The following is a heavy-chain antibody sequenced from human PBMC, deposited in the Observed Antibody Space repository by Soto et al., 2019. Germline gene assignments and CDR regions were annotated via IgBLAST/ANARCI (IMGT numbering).Heavy chain of an antibody. D-gene: IGHD1-1*01. CDR2: IYPGDSDT. CDR3: ARGDTYNSYWNFDL. J-gene: IGHJ2*01. CDR1: EYSFSSHW. V-gene: IGHV5-51*01. Sequence: EVQLVQSGAEEKKPGESLQISCKGSEYSFSSHWIAWVRQMPGKGLEWMGTIYPGDSDTRYSPSFEGRVSMSADESISTAYLQWGSLQASDTAIYYCARGDTYNSYWNFDLWGRGTLVTVSS.